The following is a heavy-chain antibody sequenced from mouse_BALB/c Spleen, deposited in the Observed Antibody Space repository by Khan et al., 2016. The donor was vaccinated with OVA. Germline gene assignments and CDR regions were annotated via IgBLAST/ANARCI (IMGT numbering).Heavy chain of an antibody. J-gene: IGHJ2*01. V-gene: IGHV1-7*01. CDR3: ARDRIDY. Sequence: VQLQESGAELAKPGASVKLSCKASGYTFTTYWMHWVKQRPGQGLEWIGYINPTSDYTDYNQKFKDKATLTADKSSSTAYMQLSSLTSDDSAVYHGARDRIDYWGQGTTLTVSS. CDR2: INPTSDYT. CDR1: GYTFTTYW.